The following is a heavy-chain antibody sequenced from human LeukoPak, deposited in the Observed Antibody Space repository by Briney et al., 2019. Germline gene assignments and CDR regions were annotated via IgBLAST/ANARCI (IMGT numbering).Heavy chain of an antibody. J-gene: IGHJ3*02. Sequence: SVKVSCKASRFTFTSSAMQWVRQARGQRLEWIGWIVVGSGNTNYARKFQERVTITRDMSTSTAYMELSSLRSEDTAVYYCAADSGRVGALAFDIWGQGTMVTVSS. CDR2: IVVGSGNT. CDR1: RFTFTSSA. CDR3: AADSGRVGALAFDI. D-gene: IGHD1-26*01. V-gene: IGHV1-58*02.